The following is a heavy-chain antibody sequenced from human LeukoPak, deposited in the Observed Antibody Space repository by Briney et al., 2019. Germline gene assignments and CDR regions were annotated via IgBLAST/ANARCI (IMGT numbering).Heavy chain of an antibody. V-gene: IGHV1-69*04. CDR2: IIPILGIA. CDR3: ASEWMRGTVPLDY. D-gene: IGHD4-17*01. J-gene: IGHJ4*02. CDR1: GGTFSRYA. Sequence: SVTVSCKASGGTFSRYAISWVRQAPGQGLEWMGRIIPILGIANYAQKFQGRVTITADKSTSTAYMELSSLRSEDTAVYYCASEWMRGTVPLDYWGQGTLVTVSS.